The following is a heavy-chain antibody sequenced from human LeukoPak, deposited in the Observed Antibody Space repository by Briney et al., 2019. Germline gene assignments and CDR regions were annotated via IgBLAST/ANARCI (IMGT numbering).Heavy chain of an antibody. J-gene: IGHJ3*02. CDR2: INPSGGST. D-gene: IGHD3-10*01. V-gene: IGHV1-46*01. CDR3: ARATMVRGADDAFDI. CDR1: GYTFTRYY. Sequence: GASVKVSCKASGYTFTRYYMHWVRQAPGQGLGWMGIINPSGGSTSYAQKFQGRVTMTRDTSTSTVYMELSSLRSEDTAVYYCARATMVRGADDAFDIWGQGTMVTVSS.